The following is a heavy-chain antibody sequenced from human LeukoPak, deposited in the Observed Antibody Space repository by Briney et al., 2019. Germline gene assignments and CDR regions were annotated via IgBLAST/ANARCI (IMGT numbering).Heavy chain of an antibody. V-gene: IGHV4-59*01. CDR2: MYNRGST. CDR1: GDSISNYY. CDR3: ARAVKAVTGTLDS. Sequence: SETLSLTCTVSGDSISNYYWSWIRQSPGKELEWIGYMYNRGSTIYNPSLKSRVTISTDTSKNQFSLRLTSVTAADTAVYYCARAVKAVTGTLDSWGQGTLITVFS. J-gene: IGHJ4*02. D-gene: IGHD6-19*01.